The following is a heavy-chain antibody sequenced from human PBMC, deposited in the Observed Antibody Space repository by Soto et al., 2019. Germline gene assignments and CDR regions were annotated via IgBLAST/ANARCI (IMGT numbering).Heavy chain of an antibody. J-gene: IGHJ6*04. Sequence: QVQLVESGGGVVQPGRSLRLSCAASGFTFSSYGMHWVRQAPGKGLEWVAGISYDGSNKYYADSVKGRFTISRDNSKNTLYLQMNSLRAEETAVYYCAKAFSAYYYYYGMDVWGEGTTVTVSS. V-gene: IGHV3-30*18. CDR2: ISYDGSNK. CDR1: GFTFSSYG. CDR3: AKAFSAYYYYYGMDV. D-gene: IGHD3-10*01.